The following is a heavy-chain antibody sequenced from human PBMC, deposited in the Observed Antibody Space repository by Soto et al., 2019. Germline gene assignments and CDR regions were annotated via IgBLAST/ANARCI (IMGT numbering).Heavy chain of an antibody. CDR1: GYTFTSYY. D-gene: IGHD6-13*01. J-gene: IGHJ5*02. CDR2: INPSGGST. Sequence: QVQLVQSGAEVKKPGASVKVSCKASGYTFTSYYMHWVRQAPGQGLEWMGIINPSGGSTSYAQKFQGRVTMTRDTSTSTVYMELRSLRSEDTAVYYCARDLIVQGSSFRPTFDPWGQGTLVTVSS. V-gene: IGHV1-46*01. CDR3: ARDLIVQGSSFRPTFDP.